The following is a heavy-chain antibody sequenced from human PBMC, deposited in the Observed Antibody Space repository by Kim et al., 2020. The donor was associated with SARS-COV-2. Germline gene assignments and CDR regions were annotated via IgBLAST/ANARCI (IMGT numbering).Heavy chain of an antibody. Sequence: ASVKVSCKASGYTFTSYYMHWVRQAPGQGLEWMGIINPSGGSTSYAQKFQGRVTMTRDTSTSTVYMELSSLRSEDTAVYYCARGLTIFGVVILRRNWFDPWGQGTLVTVSS. J-gene: IGHJ5*02. CDR3: ARGLTIFGVVILRRNWFDP. D-gene: IGHD3-3*01. V-gene: IGHV1-46*01. CDR2: INPSGGST. CDR1: GYTFTSYY.